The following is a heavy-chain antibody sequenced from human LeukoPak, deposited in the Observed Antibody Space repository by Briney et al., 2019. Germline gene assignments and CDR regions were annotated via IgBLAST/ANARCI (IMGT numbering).Heavy chain of an antibody. J-gene: IGHJ4*02. CDR1: GFIFNKHA. Sequence: GGSLRLSCVASGFIFNKHAMSWVRQAPGKGLEWVSSISSSSSYIYYADSVKGRFTISRDNAKNSLYLQMNSLRAEDTAVYYCARDVPLDYWGQGTLVTVSS. CDR2: ISSSSSYI. V-gene: IGHV3-21*01. CDR3: ARDVPLDY. D-gene: IGHD6-6*01.